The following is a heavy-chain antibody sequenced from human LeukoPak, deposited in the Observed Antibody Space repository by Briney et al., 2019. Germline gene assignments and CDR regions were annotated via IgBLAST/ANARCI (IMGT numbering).Heavy chain of an antibody. D-gene: IGHD6-13*01. CDR1: GASITSYY. V-gene: IGHV4-59*08. CDR2: IHDSEST. J-gene: IGHJ4*02. CDR3: ARGFGSSWYYFDY. Sequence: SQTLSLTCTVSGASITSYYWSWIRHPPAKRLECIGYIHDSESTNYNPSLKSRVTISVDTSKTQFSLKLSSVTAADTAVYYCARGFGSSWYYFDYWGQGTLVTASS.